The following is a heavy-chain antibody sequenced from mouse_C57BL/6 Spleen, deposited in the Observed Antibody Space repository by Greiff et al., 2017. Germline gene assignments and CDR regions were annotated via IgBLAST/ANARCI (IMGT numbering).Heavy chain of an antibody. D-gene: IGHD2-3*01. V-gene: IGHV1-62-2*01. CDR2: FYPGSGST. Sequence: QVQLKQSGAELVKPGASVKLSCKASGYTFTEYTIHWVKQRPGQGLEWIGWFYPGSGSTKYNEKFKDKATLTADKSSSTVYMELSRLTSEDSAVYFCARHVIYDGYYGYAMCYWGHGTSVTVSS. J-gene: IGHJ4*01. CDR1: GYTFTEYT. CDR3: ARHVIYDGYYGYAMCY.